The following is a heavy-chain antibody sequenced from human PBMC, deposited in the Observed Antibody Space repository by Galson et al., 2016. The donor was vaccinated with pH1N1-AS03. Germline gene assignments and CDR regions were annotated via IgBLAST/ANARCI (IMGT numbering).Heavy chain of an antibody. CDR3: AREKINVGADYYGMYV. J-gene: IGHJ6*02. V-gene: IGHV3-64*01. D-gene: IGHD1-26*01. Sequence: SLRLSCAASGFTFSSYAMYWVRQAPGKGLEYVSAISGNGVSTYYANSVKGRFTISRDNSKNTLYLQVNSLRAEDTAVYYCAREKINVGADYYGMYVWGQGTTVTVSS. CDR1: GFTFSSYA. CDR2: ISGNGVST.